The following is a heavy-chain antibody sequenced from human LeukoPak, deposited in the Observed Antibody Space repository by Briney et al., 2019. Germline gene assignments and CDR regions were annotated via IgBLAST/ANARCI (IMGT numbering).Heavy chain of an antibody. CDR1: GFTFSNCS. Sequence: QPGGSLRLSCAASGFTFSNCSMNWVRQAPGKGLEWVSAISGSGGSTYYAGSVKGRFTISRDNSKNTLYLQMNSLRGEDTAVYYCASNGRGYSCGFDYWGQGTLVTVSS. V-gene: IGHV3-23*01. J-gene: IGHJ4*02. D-gene: IGHD5-18*01. CDR2: ISGSGGST. CDR3: ASNGRGYSCGFDY.